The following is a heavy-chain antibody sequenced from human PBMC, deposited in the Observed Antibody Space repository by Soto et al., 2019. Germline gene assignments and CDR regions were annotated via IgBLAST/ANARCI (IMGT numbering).Heavy chain of an antibody. CDR1: GGSISSSSYY. D-gene: IGHD3-16*01. CDR3: ARRGSTPTYYHYGMDA. J-gene: IGHJ6*02. V-gene: IGHV4-39*01. CDR2: IYYSGST. Sequence: SATLSLTCTVSGGSISSSSYYWGWIRQPPGKGLEGIGSIYYSGSTYYNPSLKSRVTISVDTSKNQFSLKLSSVTAADTAVYYWARRGSTPTYYHYGMDARGQGTTVT.